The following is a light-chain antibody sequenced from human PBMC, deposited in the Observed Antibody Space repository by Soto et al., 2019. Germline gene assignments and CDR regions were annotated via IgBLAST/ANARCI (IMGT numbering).Light chain of an antibody. J-gene: IGKJ2*01. CDR2: DAS. Sequence: EIVLTQSPATLSLSPGERATLSCRASQSISSYLAWFQQKPGQAPRLLISDASSKATGIPARFSGSGSVTDFALTSSSVESEGSADYYCQQLYIRYTFGQGTKLEIK. CDR3: QQLYIRYT. CDR1: QSISSY. V-gene: IGKV3-11*01.